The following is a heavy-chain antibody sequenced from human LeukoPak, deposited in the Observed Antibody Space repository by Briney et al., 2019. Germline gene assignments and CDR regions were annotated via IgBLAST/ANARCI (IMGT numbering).Heavy chain of an antibody. Sequence: GGSLRLSCAASGFTFSSSAMSWVRQAPGKGLEWVSYIGSSSSTIYYADSVKGRFTISRDNAKNSLYLQMNSLRAEDTAVYYCARRFGYWGQGTLVTVSS. CDR2: IGSSSSTI. CDR3: ARRFGY. V-gene: IGHV3-48*01. CDR1: GFTFSSSA. J-gene: IGHJ4*02. D-gene: IGHD3-10*01.